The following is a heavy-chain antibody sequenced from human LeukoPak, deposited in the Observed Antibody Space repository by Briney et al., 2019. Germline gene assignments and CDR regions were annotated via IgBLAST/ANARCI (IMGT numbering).Heavy chain of an antibody. CDR2: ISSGYST. Sequence: GGSLRLSCAASGFTFSTYAMTWVRQAPGAGLEWVSAISSGYSTYYADSVRGRFIISRDNSKDTLYLQMNSLRAEDTAVYYCAKDPPLWFGELLEDYWGQGTLVTVSS. V-gene: IGHV3-23*01. CDR3: AKDPPLWFGELLEDY. CDR1: GFTFSTYA. D-gene: IGHD3-10*01. J-gene: IGHJ4*02.